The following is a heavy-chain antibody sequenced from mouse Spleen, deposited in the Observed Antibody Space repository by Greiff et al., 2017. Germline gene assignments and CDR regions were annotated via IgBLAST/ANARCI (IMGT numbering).Heavy chain of an antibody. CDR3: ARNYGYDWYFDV. J-gene: IGHJ1*01. Sequence: VQLQQPGAELVMPGASVKLSCKASGYTFTSYWMHWVKQRPGQGLEWIGEIDPSDSYTNYNQKFKGKATLTVDKSSSTAYMQLSSLTSEDSAVYYCARNYGYDWYFDVWGAGTTVTVSS. D-gene: IGHD1-2*01. V-gene: IGHV1-69*01. CDR1: GYTFTSYW. CDR2: IDPSDSYT.